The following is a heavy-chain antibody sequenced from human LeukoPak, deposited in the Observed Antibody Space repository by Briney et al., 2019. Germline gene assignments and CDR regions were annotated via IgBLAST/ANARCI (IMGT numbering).Heavy chain of an antibody. D-gene: IGHD5-12*01. CDR2: IYSDGGT. CDR1: GFTVSSNY. J-gene: IGHJ6*04. Sequence: RGSLRLSCAASGFTVSSNYMSWVRQAPGKGLEWVSVIYSDGGTYYADSVKGRFSISRDNSKNTVYLQVNSLRAEDTAVYYCARSRGGLRSMDVWGKGTTVTVSS. CDR3: ARSRGGLRSMDV. V-gene: IGHV3-53*01.